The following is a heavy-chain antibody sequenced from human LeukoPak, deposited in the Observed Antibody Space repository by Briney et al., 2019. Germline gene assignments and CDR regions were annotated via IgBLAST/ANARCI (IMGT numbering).Heavy chain of an antibody. CDR3: ARWADF. CDR1: GGAITSAGYH. J-gene: IGHJ4*02. Sequence: PSQTLSLTCTVSGGAITSAGYHWSWIRQPPGKGLEWIGYIYHDGSTYYNPSLKGRVTISVDRPKNQFSLKLTSVTAADTAVYYCARWADFWGQGTLVTVSS. CDR2: IYHDGST. V-gene: IGHV4-30-2*01.